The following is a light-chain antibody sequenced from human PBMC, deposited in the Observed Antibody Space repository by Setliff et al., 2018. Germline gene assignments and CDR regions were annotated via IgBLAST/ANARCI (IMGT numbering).Light chain of an antibody. Sequence: QSALTQPPSASESPGQSLTISCTGTSSDVGAYNYVSWYQQHPGKAPKLMIYEVTKRPSGVPDRFSGSKSGNTASLTVSGLQADDEADYYCSSYAASYNPYVFGTGTKVTVL. CDR2: EVT. CDR1: SSDVGAYNY. J-gene: IGLJ1*01. V-gene: IGLV2-8*01. CDR3: SSYAASYNPYV.